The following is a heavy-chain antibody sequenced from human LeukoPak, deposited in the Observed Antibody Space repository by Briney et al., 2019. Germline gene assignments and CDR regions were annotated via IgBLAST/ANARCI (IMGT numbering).Heavy chain of an antibody. CDR2: IYFSGST. V-gene: IGHV4-59*08. CDR1: GGSISNYY. Sequence: PSETLSLTCTVSGGSISNYYWSWIRQPPGKGLKCIGYIYFSGSTNYNPSLKSRVTISVDTSKNQFSLKLSSVTAADTAVYYCARRGGYSSPYPHWGQGTLVTVSS. CDR3: ARRGGYSSPYPH. D-gene: IGHD6-13*01. J-gene: IGHJ1*01.